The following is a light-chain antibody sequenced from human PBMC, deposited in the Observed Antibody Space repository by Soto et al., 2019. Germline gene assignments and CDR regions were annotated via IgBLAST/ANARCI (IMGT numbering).Light chain of an antibody. J-gene: IGLJ1*01. V-gene: IGLV2-14*03. Sequence: QSALTQPASVSGSPGQSITVSCTGTSSDVGAYNSVSWYQQHPGKAPKLILYEVTNRPSGVSERFSGSKSANTASLTISGLQAGDEADYYCSSFISSSTYIFGTGTKVTVL. CDR2: EVT. CDR3: SSFISSSTYI. CDR1: SSDVGAYNS.